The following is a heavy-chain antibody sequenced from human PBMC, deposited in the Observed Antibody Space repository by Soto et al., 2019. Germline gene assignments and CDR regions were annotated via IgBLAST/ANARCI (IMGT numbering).Heavy chain of an antibody. V-gene: IGHV3-66*04. CDR2: IYSGGSA. J-gene: IGHJ4*02. Sequence: EVQLVESGGGLVQPGGSLRLSCAASGFTVSSNYMSWVRQAPGKGLEWVSVIYSGGSAYYADSVKGRFTISRDNSKNTLYLQRNSLRAEDTALYYCARHGYSYGGGYFDYWGQGTLVTVSS. CDR3: ARHGYSYGGGYFDY. D-gene: IGHD5-18*01. CDR1: GFTVSSNY.